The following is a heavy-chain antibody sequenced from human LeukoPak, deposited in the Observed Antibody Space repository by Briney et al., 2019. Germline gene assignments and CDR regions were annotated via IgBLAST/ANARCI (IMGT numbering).Heavy chain of an antibody. CDR3: ARSAQYYFDY. J-gene: IGHJ4*02. CDR1: GRSLSSYY. CDR2: IYTSGST. Sequence: SETLSLTCTLSGRSLSSYYCRWIRQPPGKGLEWIRYIYTSGSTNYNPSLKSRVTISVDTSKNQFSLKLSSVTAADTAVYYCARSAQYYFDYWGQGTLVTVSS. V-gene: IGHV4-4*09.